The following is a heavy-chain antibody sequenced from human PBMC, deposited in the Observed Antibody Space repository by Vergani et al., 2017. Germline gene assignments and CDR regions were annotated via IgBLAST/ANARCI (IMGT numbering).Heavy chain of an antibody. Sequence: EVQLVESGGGLVKPGGSLRLSCAASGFTFSSYSMNWVRQAPGKGLEWVSSISSSSSYIYYADSVKGRFTISRDNAKNSLYLQMNSLRAEDTAVYYCARDGKPDYYYYMDVWGKGTTVTVSS. CDR1: GFTFSSYS. CDR3: ARDGKPDYYYYMDV. CDR2: ISSSSSYI. V-gene: IGHV3-21*01. J-gene: IGHJ6*03.